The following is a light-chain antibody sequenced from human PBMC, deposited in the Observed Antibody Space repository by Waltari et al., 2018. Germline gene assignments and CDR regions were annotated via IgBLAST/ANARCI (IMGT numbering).Light chain of an antibody. Sequence: QSVLTQPPSVSAAPGRKVTISCSGSSSNIGNNYLSWYQQLPGTDPKLLIYDNNKRPSGIPDRFAGSKSGTSATLGITGLQTGDEADYYCGTWDSSLSARVFGGGTKLTVL. CDR3: GTWDSSLSARV. CDR1: SSNIGNNY. CDR2: DNN. V-gene: IGLV1-51*01. J-gene: IGLJ2*01.